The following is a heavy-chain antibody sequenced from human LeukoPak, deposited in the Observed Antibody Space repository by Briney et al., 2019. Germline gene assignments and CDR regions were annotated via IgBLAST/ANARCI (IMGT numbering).Heavy chain of an antibody. J-gene: IGHJ4*02. V-gene: IGHV4-39*07. CDR2: IYYSGST. D-gene: IGHD5-12*01. CDR1: GGSISSSSYY. CDR3: ARGVVPGYDGVFGY. Sequence: SETLSLTCTVSGGSISSSSYYWGWIRQPPGKGLEWIGSIYYSGSTYYNPSLKSRVTISVDTSKNQFSLKLSSVTAADTAVYYCARGVVPGYDGVFGYWGQGTLVTVSS.